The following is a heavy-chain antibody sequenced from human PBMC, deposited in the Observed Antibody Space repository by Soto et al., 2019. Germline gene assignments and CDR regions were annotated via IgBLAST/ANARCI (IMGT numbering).Heavy chain of an antibody. CDR3: VRRYCSGDSCPAIGIGFDY. D-gene: IGHD2-15*01. J-gene: IGHJ4*02. V-gene: IGHV3-13*01. Sequence: GGSLRLSCAASGFIFNTYDMHWVRQATGKGPEWVSAIGADGKTYYAGSLKGRFTISKENAENSLYLQMNSLRAGDSAVYYCVRRYCSGDSCPAIGIGFDYWGQGTLVTVSS. CDR2: IGADGKT. CDR1: GFIFNTYD.